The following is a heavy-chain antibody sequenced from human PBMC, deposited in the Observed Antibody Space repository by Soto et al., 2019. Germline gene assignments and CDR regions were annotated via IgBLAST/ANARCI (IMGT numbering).Heavy chain of an antibody. V-gene: IGHV1-69*08. D-gene: IGHD3-10*01. J-gene: IGHJ4*02. CDR3: AREEYYYGSGAFFDY. CDR2: IIPILGIA. Sequence: QVQLVQSGAEVKKPGSSVKVSCKASGGTFSSYTISWVRQAPGQGLEWMGRIIPILGIANYAQKFQGRVTITTDKSTRTAYMELSSLRSEDTAVYYCAREEYYYGSGAFFDYWGQGTLVTVSS. CDR1: GGTFSSYT.